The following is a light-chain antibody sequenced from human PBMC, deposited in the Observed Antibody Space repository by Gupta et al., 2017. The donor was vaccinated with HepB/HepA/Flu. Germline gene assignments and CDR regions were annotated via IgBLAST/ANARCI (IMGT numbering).Light chain of an antibody. CDR1: TSNIGNDS. CDR2: DNN. J-gene: IGLJ2*01. V-gene: IGLV1-51*01. Sequence: QSLLTQPHSASAAPSSKFTIFRTRSTSNIGNDSVYWYQHFPGTAPRFLLYDNNQRPSGIPDRFSASKSGTSATLSITGLQTGDEADYYCDSWDSSLSVEVFGGGTKLTVL. CDR3: DSWDSSLSVEV.